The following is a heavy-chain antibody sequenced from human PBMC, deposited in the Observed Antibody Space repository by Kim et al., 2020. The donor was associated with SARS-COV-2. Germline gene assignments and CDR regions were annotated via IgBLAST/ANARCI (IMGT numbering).Heavy chain of an antibody. CDR3: ARQAPRLLSFGALGDFDY. CDR2: FSYSGTT. D-gene: IGHD3-10*01. Sequence: SETLSLTCSVSGASIKNSDSYWGWICQSPGKGLEWIGSFSYSGTTYYNPSLKSRVTISVDTSNNHLSLTMRSATAADTALYYCARQAPRLLSFGALGDFDYWGQGTLVAVSS. CDR1: GASIKNSDSY. J-gene: IGHJ4*02. V-gene: IGHV4-39*01.